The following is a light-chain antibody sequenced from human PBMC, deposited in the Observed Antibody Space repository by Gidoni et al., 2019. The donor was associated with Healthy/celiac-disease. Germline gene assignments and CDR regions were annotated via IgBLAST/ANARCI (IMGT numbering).Light chain of an antibody. J-gene: IGKJ4*01. Sequence: EIVLPQYPATLSLSPGAIATLSCRASQSVSSYLAWYQQKPGQAPRLLIYDASNRATGTPARFSGSGSGTDFTLTISSLEPEAFAVYYCQQRSNWPPPTFGGGTKVEIK. V-gene: IGKV3-11*01. CDR1: QSVSSY. CDR3: QQRSNWPPPT. CDR2: DAS.